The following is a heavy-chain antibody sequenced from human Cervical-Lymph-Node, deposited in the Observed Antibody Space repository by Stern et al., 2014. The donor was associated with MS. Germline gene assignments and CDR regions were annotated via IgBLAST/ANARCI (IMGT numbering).Heavy chain of an antibody. Sequence: VQLVQSGGGLVKPGGSLRLSCAASGYTFSRYAMNWVRQAPGKALEWVSYISSSGSYIYYADSVEGRFTIFRDNAKKSLYLQMNSLRAEDTAVYHCARELGTSSDDYWGQGTLVTVSS. V-gene: IGHV3-21*01. D-gene: IGHD6-6*01. CDR3: ARELGTSSDDY. J-gene: IGHJ4*02. CDR1: GYTFSRYA. CDR2: ISSSGSYI.